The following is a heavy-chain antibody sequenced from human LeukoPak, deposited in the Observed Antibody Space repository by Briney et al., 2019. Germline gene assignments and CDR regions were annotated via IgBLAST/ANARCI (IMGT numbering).Heavy chain of an antibody. D-gene: IGHD3-22*01. Sequence: KPSETLSLTCAVYGGSFSGYYWSWIRQPPGKGLEWIGEINHSGSTNYNPSLKSRVTISVDTSKNQFSLKLSSVTAADTAVYYCARRNPRYDSSGYYENFDYWGQGTLVTVSS. CDR1: GGSFSGYY. V-gene: IGHV4-34*01. CDR2: INHSGST. J-gene: IGHJ4*02. CDR3: ARRNPRYDSSGYYENFDY.